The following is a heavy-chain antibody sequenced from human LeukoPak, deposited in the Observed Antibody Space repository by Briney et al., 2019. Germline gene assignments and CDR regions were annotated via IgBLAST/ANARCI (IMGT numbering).Heavy chain of an antibody. Sequence: GGSLRLSCAASGFTFSTYSMNWVRQAPGKGLEWVSYISSGSSTIYYADSVKGRFTISRDNAKNSVYLQMNSLRVEDTAVYYCARDPLRYLRVGHYDYWGQGTLVAVSS. V-gene: IGHV3-48*01. J-gene: IGHJ4*02. CDR3: ARDPLRYLRVGHYDY. D-gene: IGHD3-9*01. CDR2: ISSGSSTI. CDR1: GFTFSTYS.